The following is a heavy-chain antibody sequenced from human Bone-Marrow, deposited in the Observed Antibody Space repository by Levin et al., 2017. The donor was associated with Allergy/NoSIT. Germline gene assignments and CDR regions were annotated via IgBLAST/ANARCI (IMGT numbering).Heavy chain of an antibody. CDR3: ARDSNDYSNYYCDGMDV. CDR2: INPIFCTA. Sequence: ASVKVSCKASGCTFSSYAISWVRQAPGQGLEWMGGINPIFCTANYAQKFQGRVTITVDESTSTAYMELSSLRSEDTAVYYCARDSNDYSNYYCDGMDVWGQGTTVTVSS. CDR1: GCTFSSYA. V-gene: IGHV1-69*13. D-gene: IGHD4-11*01. J-gene: IGHJ6*02.